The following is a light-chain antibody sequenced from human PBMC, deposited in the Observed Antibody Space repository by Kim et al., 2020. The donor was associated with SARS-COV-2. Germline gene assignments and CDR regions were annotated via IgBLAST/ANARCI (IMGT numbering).Light chain of an antibody. CDR1: RSDVGGYNY. V-gene: IGLV2-11*01. CDR2: DVS. CDR3: CSYAGSYTYV. J-gene: IGLJ1*01. Sequence: GLSVTISSTGTRSDVGGYNYVSWYQQPPDKTPKLRIYDVSERPSGVPDRFSGPKSGNTASLTISGLQADDEADYYCCSYAGSYTYVFGTGTKVTVL.